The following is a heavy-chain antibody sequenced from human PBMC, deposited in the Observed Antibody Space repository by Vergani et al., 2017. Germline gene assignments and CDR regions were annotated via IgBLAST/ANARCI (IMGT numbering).Heavy chain of an antibody. V-gene: IGHV3-33*01. Sequence: QVQLVESGGGVVQPGRSLRLSCAASGFTFNQYGMHWVRQAPGKGLEWVAVTWYDGNNKQYADSVKGRFTISRDNSKSTMYLQMNSLRDEDTGVYYCAGDLRLIENRFDPWGQGTLVTVSS. CDR1: GFTFNQYG. D-gene: IGHD5-12*01. J-gene: IGHJ5*02. CDR2: TWYDGNNK. CDR3: AGDLRLIENRFDP.